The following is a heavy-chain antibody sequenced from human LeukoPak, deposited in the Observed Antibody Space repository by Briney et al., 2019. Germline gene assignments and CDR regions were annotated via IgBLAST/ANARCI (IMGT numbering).Heavy chain of an antibody. D-gene: IGHD3-10*01. CDR1: GFTFSSYG. Sequence: GGSLRLSCAASGFTFSSYGMRWVRQAPGKGLEWVSGISGSGDNTYYADSVKGRVTISRDNYKNMLYLQMNSLRAEDTAVYYCAKGYRSGSYYSDFDYWGQGTLVTVSS. V-gene: IGHV3-23*01. J-gene: IGHJ4*02. CDR2: ISGSGDNT. CDR3: AKGYRSGSYYSDFDY.